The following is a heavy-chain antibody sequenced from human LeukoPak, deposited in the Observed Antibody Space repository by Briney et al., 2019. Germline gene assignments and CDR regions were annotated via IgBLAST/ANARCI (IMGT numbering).Heavy chain of an antibody. CDR1: GYSISSGYF. V-gene: IGHV4-38-2*02. Sequence: PSETLSLTCTVSGYSISSGYFWGWIRQPPGKGLEWIGSIYHSGTTYYNPSLKSRVTISVDTSKNQFSLKLSSVTAADTAVYYCARGVSDYSYFARYYFDYWGQGTLVTVSS. CDR2: IYHSGTT. CDR3: ARGVSDYSYFARYYFDY. D-gene: IGHD4-11*01. J-gene: IGHJ4*02.